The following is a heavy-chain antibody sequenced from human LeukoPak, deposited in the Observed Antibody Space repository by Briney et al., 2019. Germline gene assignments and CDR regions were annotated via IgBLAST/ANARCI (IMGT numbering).Heavy chain of an antibody. Sequence: SETLSLTCAVYGGSFSGYYWSWIRQPPGKGLVWIGEIDHSGSTNYNPSLKSRVTISVDTSKNQFSLKLSSVTAADTAVYYCARGLWFGELLLWGQGTLVTVSS. CDR1: GGSFSGYY. J-gene: IGHJ4*02. CDR3: ARGLWFGELLL. D-gene: IGHD3-10*01. V-gene: IGHV4-34*01. CDR2: IDHSGST.